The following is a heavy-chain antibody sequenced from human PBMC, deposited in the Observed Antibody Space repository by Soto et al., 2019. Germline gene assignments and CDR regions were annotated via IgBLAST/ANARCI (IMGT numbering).Heavy chain of an antibody. CDR2: ISAYNGNT. D-gene: IGHD3-10*01. V-gene: IGHV1-18*01. CDR3: AGSGAPARY. Sequence: QVQLVQSGAEVKKPGASVKVSCKASGYTFTSYAISWVRQAPGQGLEWMGWISAYNGNTNYTQKLQGRVTMTTDTSTNTAYLGLRSLGADYSAVDHCAGSGAPARYWGQGTLVTVSS. J-gene: IGHJ4*02. CDR1: GYTFTSYA.